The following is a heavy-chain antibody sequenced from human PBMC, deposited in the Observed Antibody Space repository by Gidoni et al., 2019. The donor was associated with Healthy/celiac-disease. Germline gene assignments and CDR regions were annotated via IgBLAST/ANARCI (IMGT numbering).Heavy chain of an antibody. CDR1: GFTFSSYA. J-gene: IGHJ3*02. CDR3: ARASIAARNDAFDI. V-gene: IGHV3-23*01. Sequence: EVQLWESGGGSVQPGGSLRRSCAAYGFTFSSYAMSWVRRAPGKGLEWFSALSGSGGSTYYADSVKVRFTISRDNSKNTLYLQMNSLRAEDTAVYYCARASIAARNDAFDIWGQGTMVTVSS. CDR2: LSGSGGST. D-gene: IGHD6-6*01.